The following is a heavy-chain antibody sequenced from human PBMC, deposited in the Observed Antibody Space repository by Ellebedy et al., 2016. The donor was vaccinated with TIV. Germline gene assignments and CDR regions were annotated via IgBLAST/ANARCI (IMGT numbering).Heavy chain of an antibody. CDR1: GGSVSSGDYY. J-gene: IGHJ4*02. Sequence: MPSETLSLTCTVSGGSVSSGDYYWNWIRQPPGKGLEWIAYVHYSGSTNYNPSLESRVTISVDTSKNQVSLKLTSVTAAETAVYYCAREGTDGYNYFDYWGRGTLVTVSS. CDR3: AREGTDGYNYFDY. D-gene: IGHD5-24*01. V-gene: IGHV4-61*08. CDR2: VHYSGST.